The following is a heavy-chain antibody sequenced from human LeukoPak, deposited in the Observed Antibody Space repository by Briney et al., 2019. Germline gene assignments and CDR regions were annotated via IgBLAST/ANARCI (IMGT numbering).Heavy chain of an antibody. CDR3: ARGEYSSSWYRIYYFDY. D-gene: IGHD6-13*01. V-gene: IGHV1-2*02. Sequence: ASVKVSCKASGYTFTGYYMHWVRQAPGQGLEWMGWINPNSGGTNYAQKFQGRVTMTRDTSISTAYMELSRLRSDGTAVYYCARGEYSSSWYRIYYFDYWGQGTLVTVSS. CDR2: INPNSGGT. CDR1: GYTFTGYY. J-gene: IGHJ4*02.